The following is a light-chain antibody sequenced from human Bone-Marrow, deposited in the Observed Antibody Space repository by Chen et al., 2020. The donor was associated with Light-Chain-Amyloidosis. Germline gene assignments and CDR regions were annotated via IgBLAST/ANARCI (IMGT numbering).Light chain of an antibody. CDR3: QSADRSGTYEVI. Sequence: SYELTQPPSVSVSPGQTARITCSGDDLPTKYAYWYQQKPGPAPVLVIHRDTERPSGISVRFSCSSSGTTSSLTISGVEAEDEADYHCQSADRSGTYEVIFGGGTKLTVL. CDR1: DLPTKY. J-gene: IGLJ2*01. V-gene: IGLV3-25*03. CDR2: RDT.